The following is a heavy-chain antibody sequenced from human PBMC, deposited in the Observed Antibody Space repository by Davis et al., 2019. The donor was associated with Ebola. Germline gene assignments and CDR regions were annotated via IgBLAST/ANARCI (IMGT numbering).Heavy chain of an antibody. CDR2: IWYDGSNK. V-gene: IGHV3-33*01. D-gene: IGHD1-26*01. Sequence: PGGSLRLSCAASGFTFSSYGMHWVRQAPGKGLEWAAVIWYDGSNKYYADSVKGRFTISRDNSKNTLYLQMNSLRAEDTAVYYCARVGVGAKIDYWGQGTLVTVSS. CDR3: ARVGVGAKIDY. J-gene: IGHJ4*02. CDR1: GFTFSSYG.